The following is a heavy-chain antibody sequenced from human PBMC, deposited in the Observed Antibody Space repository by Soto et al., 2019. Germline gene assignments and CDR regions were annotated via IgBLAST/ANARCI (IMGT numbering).Heavy chain of an antibody. J-gene: IGHJ4*02. CDR2: ISGSGGST. D-gene: IGHD2-15*01. CDR3: AKRAPSGILVVVAVTGYHFDY. Sequence: PGGSLRLSCAASGFTFSSYAMSWVRQAPGKGLEWVSAISGSGGSTYYADSVKGRFTISRDNSKNTLYLQMNSLRAEDTAVYYCAKRAPSGILVVVAVTGYHFDYWGQGTLVTVSS. V-gene: IGHV3-23*01. CDR1: GFTFSSYA.